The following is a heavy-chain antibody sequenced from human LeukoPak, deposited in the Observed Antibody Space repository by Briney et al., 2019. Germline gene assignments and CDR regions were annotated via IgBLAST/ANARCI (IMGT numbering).Heavy chain of an antibody. CDR1: GGTFSSYA. J-gene: IGHJ5*02. Sequence: SVKVSCKASGGTFSSYAISWVRQAPGQGLEWMGGIIPIFGTANYAQKFQGRVTITTDESTSTAYMELSSLRSEDTAVYYCAREVPAAVWFDPWGQGTLATVSS. CDR3: AREVPAAVWFDP. CDR2: IIPIFGTA. V-gene: IGHV1-69*05. D-gene: IGHD2-2*01.